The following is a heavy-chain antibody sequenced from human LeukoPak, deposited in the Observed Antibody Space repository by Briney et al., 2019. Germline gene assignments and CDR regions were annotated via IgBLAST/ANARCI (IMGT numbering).Heavy chain of an antibody. J-gene: IGHJ5*02. CDR2: ISAYNGNT. V-gene: IGHV1-18*01. Sequence: ASVKVSCRASGYTFTSYGISWVRQAPGQGLEWMGWISAYNGNTNYAQKLQGRVTMTTDTSTSTAYMELRSLRSDDTAVYYCARDPWGGDIVVPAAIHDPWGQGTLVIVSS. CDR3: ARDPWGGDIVVPAAIHDP. CDR1: GYTFTSYG. D-gene: IGHD2-2*01.